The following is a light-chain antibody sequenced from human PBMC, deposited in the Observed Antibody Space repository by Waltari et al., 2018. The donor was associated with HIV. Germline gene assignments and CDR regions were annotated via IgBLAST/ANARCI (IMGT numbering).Light chain of an antibody. Sequence: QSVLTQPPSASGTPGQRVTISCSGSSSNIGNDNVYWYQQLPGTTPKLLLYKNIQRPSGVPDRFAGSKSGTSAYLAISGLRSEDEADYYCVGWDASLSAYVFGAGTKVTVL. CDR1: SSNIGNDN. CDR2: KNI. J-gene: IGLJ1*01. CDR3: VGWDASLSAYV. V-gene: IGLV1-47*01.